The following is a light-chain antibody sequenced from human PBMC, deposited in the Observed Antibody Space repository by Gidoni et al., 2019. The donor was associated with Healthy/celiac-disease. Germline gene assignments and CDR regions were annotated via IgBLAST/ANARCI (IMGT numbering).Light chain of an antibody. V-gene: IGLV3-21*02. CDR3: QVWDSSSDHVV. CDR1: NIGSKS. CDR2: DDS. Sequence: SYVLTQPPSGSVAPGQTARITGGGNNIGSKSGHWYQQKPGQAPVLVVYDDSDRPSGIPERFSGSNSGNTATLTTSRVEAGDEADYYCQVWDSSSDHVVFGGGTKLTVL. J-gene: IGLJ2*01.